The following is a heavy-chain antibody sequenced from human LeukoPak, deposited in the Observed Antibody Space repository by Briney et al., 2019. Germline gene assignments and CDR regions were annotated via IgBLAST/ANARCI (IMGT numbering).Heavy chain of an antibody. D-gene: IGHD1-26*01. CDR1: GFTFSSYS. CDR3: ARALPSPLYSGSYADAFDI. Sequence: GGSLRLSCAASGFTFSSYSMNWVRQASGKGLEWVSSIISSSSYIYYAASVKGRFTISRDNAKNSLYLQMNSLRAEDTAVYYCARALPSPLYSGSYADAFDIWGQGTMVTVSS. V-gene: IGHV3-21*01. CDR2: IISSSSYI. J-gene: IGHJ3*02.